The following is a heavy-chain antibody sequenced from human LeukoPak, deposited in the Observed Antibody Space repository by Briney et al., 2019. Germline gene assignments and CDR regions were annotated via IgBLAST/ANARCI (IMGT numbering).Heavy chain of an antibody. D-gene: IGHD3-22*01. CDR3: ARGLDSGFYQYKGFAP. CDR2: IYHSGST. V-gene: IGHV4-4*02. J-gene: IGHJ5*02. CDR1: GGSISSSNW. Sequence: SETLSLTCAVSGGSISSSNWWSWVRQPPGKGLEWIGEIYHSGSTNYNPSLKSRVTISVDTSRNQFSLKLNSVTAADTAVYYCARGLDSGFYQYKGFAPWGQGTLVTVSS.